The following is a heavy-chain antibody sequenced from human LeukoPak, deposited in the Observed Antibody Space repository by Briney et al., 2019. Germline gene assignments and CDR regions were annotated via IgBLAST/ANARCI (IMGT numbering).Heavy chain of an antibody. V-gene: IGHV3-21*01. CDR1: GFSFSAYT. CDR2: ISSSSSYI. CDR3: ATHSSDWQTADL. J-gene: IGHJ5*02. D-gene: IGHD6-19*01. Sequence: PGGSLRLSCAASGFSFSAYTMNWVRQVPGKGLEWVSSISSSSSYIYYRDSVEGRFIISRDNAKNSLYLQMNSLRPEDTALYYCATHSSDWQTADLWGQGTQVTVSS.